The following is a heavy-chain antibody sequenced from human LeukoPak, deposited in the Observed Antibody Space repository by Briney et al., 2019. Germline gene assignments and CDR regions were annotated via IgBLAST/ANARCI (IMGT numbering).Heavy chain of an antibody. V-gene: IGHV4-30-4*08. D-gene: IGHD6-19*01. CDR2: IYYSGST. CDR1: GGSFSGYY. Sequence: SETLSLTCAVYGGSFSGYYWSWIRQPPGKGLEWIGYIYYSGSTYYNPSLKSRVTISVDTSKNQFSLKLSSVTAADTAVYYCAREKGGDSSGWYYYWGQGTLVTVSS. J-gene: IGHJ4*02. CDR3: AREKGGDSSGWYYY.